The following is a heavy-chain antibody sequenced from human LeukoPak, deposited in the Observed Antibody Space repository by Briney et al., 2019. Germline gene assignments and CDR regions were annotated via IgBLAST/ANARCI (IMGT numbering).Heavy chain of an antibody. CDR1: VFTFSSYW. D-gene: IGHD3-3*01. J-gene: IGHJ5*02. CDR2: INSDGSST. V-gene: IGHV3-74*01. CDR3: AKSTTISKVNWFDP. Sequence: GGSLRLSCAASVFTFSSYWMHWVRQAPGKGLVWVSRINSDGSSTSYADSVKGRFTISRDNAKNTLYLQMNSLRAEDTAVYYCAKSTTISKVNWFDPWGQGTLVTVSS.